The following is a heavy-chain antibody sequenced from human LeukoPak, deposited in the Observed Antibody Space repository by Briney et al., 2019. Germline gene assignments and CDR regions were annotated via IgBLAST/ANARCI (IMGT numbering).Heavy chain of an antibody. V-gene: IGHV3-7*03. D-gene: IGHD2-2*01. CDR1: GFTFSNYW. J-gene: IGHJ2*01. CDR2: INMDGGET. CDR3: TTGGYAFDWYFDL. Sequence: GGSLRLSCAASGFTFSNYWMSWVRQAPGKGLEWVAHINMDGGETYYVDSVKGRFTISRDNAKNSLYLQMNSLKTEDTAVYYCTTGGYAFDWYFDLWGRGTLVTVSS.